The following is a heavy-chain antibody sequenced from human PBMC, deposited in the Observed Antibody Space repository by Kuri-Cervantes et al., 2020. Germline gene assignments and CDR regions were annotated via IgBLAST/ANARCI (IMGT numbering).Heavy chain of an antibody. CDR1: GYTFTSYA. Sequence: ASVKVSCKASGYTFTSYAMHWVRQAPGQRLEWMGWISGYNGDTNNLHNLKGRLTMTTDTSTSTAYMELRSLRSDDTAIYYCARDPGFDYWGQGTLVTVSS. CDR2: ISGYNGDT. CDR3: ARDPGFDY. J-gene: IGHJ4*02. V-gene: IGHV1-18*01.